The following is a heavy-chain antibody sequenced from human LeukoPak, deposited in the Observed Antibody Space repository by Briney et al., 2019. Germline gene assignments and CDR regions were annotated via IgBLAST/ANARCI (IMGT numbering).Heavy chain of an antibody. Sequence: GGSLRLSCTYSRSSFSNFAIHWVRQAPGKGLEWVTFISYDGGDKKYADSVRGRFIVSRDNAKNTVYLQINSLRAEDTAVYYCATLNSFGNDYWGQGVLVTVSS. J-gene: IGHJ4*02. D-gene: IGHD5-18*01. CDR2: ISYDGGDK. V-gene: IGHV3-30*07. CDR1: RSSFSNFA. CDR3: ATLNSFGNDY.